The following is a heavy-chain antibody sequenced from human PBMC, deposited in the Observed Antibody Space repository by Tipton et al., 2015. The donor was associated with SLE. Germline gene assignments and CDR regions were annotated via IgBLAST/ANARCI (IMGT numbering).Heavy chain of an antibody. CDR2: ISWHSGNI. CDR3: AKDRYSGSFYYFDD. CDR1: GFTFDDYA. V-gene: IGHV3-9*01. Sequence: SLRLSCAASGFTFDDYAMHWVRQVPGKGLEWVSGISWHSGNIGYADSVKGRFTISRDNAKNSLYLQMDSLRTDDTALYYCAKDRYSGSFYYFDDWGQGTLVTVSS. D-gene: IGHD1-26*01. J-gene: IGHJ4*02.